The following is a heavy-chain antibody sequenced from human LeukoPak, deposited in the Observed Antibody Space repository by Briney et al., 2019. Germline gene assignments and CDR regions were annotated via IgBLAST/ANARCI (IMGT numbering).Heavy chain of an antibody. CDR1: GFTFSSYS. D-gene: IGHD4-17*01. CDR2: INSSSSYI. J-gene: IGHJ6*02. Sequence: GGSLRLSCAASGFTFSSYSMNWVRQAPGKGLEWVSSINSSSSYIYYADSVKGRFTISRDNAKNSLYLQMNSLRAEDTAVYYCARPSYGDYGQDYYYYGMDVWGQGTTVTVSS. V-gene: IGHV3-21*01. CDR3: ARPSYGDYGQDYYYYGMDV.